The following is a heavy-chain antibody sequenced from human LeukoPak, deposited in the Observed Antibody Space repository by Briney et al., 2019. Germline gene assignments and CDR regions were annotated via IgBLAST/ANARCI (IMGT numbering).Heavy chain of an antibody. CDR3: ARDVIIDDYYYYMDV. Sequence: GGSLRLSCAASGFTVSSNYMSWVRQAPGKGLEWVSLIYSGGSTYYADSVKGRFTISRDNVKNSLYLQMNSLRVEDTALYYCARDVIIDDYYYYMDVWGKGTTVTVSS. V-gene: IGHV3-66*01. J-gene: IGHJ6*03. D-gene: IGHD3-16*02. CDR2: IYSGGST. CDR1: GFTVSSNY.